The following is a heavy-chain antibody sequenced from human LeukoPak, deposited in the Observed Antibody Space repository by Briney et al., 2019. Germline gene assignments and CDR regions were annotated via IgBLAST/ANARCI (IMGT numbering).Heavy chain of an antibody. V-gene: IGHV1-69*06. J-gene: IGHJ4*02. CDR2: IIPIFGTA. CDR1: GGTFSSYA. CDR3: AASRLHSGTIDY. D-gene: IGHD1-14*01. Sequence: SVKVSCKASGGTFSSYAISWVRQAPGQGLEWMGGIIPIFGTANYAQKFQGRVTITADKSTSTAYMELSSLRSEDTAVYYCAASRLHSGTIDYWAREPWSPSPQ.